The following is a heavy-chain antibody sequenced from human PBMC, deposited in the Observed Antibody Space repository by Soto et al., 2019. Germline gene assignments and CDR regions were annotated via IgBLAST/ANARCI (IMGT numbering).Heavy chain of an antibody. J-gene: IGHJ5*02. CDR3: VRELCSGGSCYSFDP. V-gene: IGHV3-72*01. Sequence: GGSLRLSCAASGFTFSDYYMDWVRQAPGKGLEWVGRTRNKANSYTTEYAASVKGRFTISRDDSKNSLYLQMNSLKTEDTAVYYCVRELCSGGSCYSFDPWGQGTLVTVSS. CDR2: TRNKANSYTT. D-gene: IGHD2-15*01. CDR1: GFTFSDYY.